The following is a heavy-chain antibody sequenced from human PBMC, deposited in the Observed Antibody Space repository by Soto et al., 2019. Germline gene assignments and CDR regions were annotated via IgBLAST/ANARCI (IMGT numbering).Heavy chain of an antibody. J-gene: IGHJ4*02. V-gene: IGHV3-23*01. D-gene: IGHD5-12*01. Sequence: GGSLRLSCAASGFTFSSYAMHWVRQAPGKGLGWVSTIRGGDGSTYYADSVKGRFTISRDNSVNTLFLHMNSLRAEDTAIYYCAKGGYTSPFDYWGLGTLVTVSS. CDR1: GFTFSSYA. CDR3: AKGGYTSPFDY. CDR2: IRGGDGST.